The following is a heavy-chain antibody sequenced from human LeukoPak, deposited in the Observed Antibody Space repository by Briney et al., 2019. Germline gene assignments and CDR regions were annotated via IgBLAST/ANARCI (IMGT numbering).Heavy chain of an antibody. CDR2: IYYSGST. J-gene: IGHJ4*02. Sequence: PSETLSLTCTVSGGSISSYYWSWIRQPPGKGLEWIGYIYYSGSTNYNPSLKSRVTISVDTSKNQFSLKLSSVTAADTAVYYCARHVRQQLVTTDYWGQGTLVTVPS. CDR3: ARHVRQQLVTTDY. CDR1: GGSISSYY. D-gene: IGHD6-13*01. V-gene: IGHV4-59*08.